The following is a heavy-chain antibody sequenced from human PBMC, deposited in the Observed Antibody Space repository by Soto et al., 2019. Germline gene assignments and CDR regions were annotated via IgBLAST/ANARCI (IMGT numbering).Heavy chain of an antibody. D-gene: IGHD6-6*01. CDR2: IYHSGST. J-gene: IGHJ6*02. Sequence: PSETLSLTCAVYGGSFSGYYWSWIRQPPGKGLEWIGDIYHSGSTNYNPSLKSRVTISVDTSKNQFSLKLSSVTAADTAVYYCARGSRDGIAARPGYYYYGMDVWGQGTTVTVSS. V-gene: IGHV4-34*01. CDR1: GGSFSGYY. CDR3: ARGSRDGIAARPGYYYYGMDV.